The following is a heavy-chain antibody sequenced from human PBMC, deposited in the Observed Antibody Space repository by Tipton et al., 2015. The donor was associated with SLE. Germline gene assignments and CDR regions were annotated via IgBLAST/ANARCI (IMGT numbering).Heavy chain of an antibody. V-gene: IGHV4-39*07. D-gene: IGHD3-10*01. Sequence: LRLSCTVSGGSISSSSYYWGWIRQPPGKGLEWIGSIYHSGSTYYNPSLKSRVTISVDTSKNQFSLKLSSVTAADTAVYYCARVWFGERAFDIWGQGTMVTVSS. CDR1: GGSISSSSYY. CDR3: ARVWFGERAFDI. J-gene: IGHJ3*02. CDR2: IYHSGST.